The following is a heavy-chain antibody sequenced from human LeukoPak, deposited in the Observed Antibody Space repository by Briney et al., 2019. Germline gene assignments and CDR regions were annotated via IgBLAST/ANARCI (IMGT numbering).Heavy chain of an antibody. J-gene: IGHJ4*02. Sequence: PGGSLRLSCAASGPTVSSSYMSWVRQAPGKGLEWVSVLYSGGNTYYADSVKGRFTISRDNSKNTLYLQMNSLRGEDTAVYYCARGHIAVAGFYGAGPSDYWGQGTLVTVSS. D-gene: IGHD6-19*01. CDR1: GPTVSSSY. CDR2: LYSGGNT. CDR3: ARGHIAVAGFYGAGPSDY. V-gene: IGHV3-53*01.